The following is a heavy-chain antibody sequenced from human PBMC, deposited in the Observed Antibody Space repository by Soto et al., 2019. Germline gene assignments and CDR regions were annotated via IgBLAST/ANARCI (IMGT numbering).Heavy chain of an antibody. V-gene: IGHV3-30-3*01. Sequence: QVQLVESGGGVVQPGRSLRLSCAASGFTFSSYAMHWVRQAPGKGLEWVAVISYDGSNKYYADSVKGRFTISRDNSKNTLYLQMNSLRAEDTAVYYCARAEGLTAYGMDVWGQGTTVTVSS. CDR1: GFTFSSYA. J-gene: IGHJ6*02. CDR3: ARAEGLTAYGMDV. D-gene: IGHD2-15*01. CDR2: ISYDGSNK.